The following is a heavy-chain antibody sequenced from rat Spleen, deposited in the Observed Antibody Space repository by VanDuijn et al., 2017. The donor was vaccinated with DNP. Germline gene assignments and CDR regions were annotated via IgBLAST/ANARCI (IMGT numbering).Heavy chain of an antibody. CDR1: GFTFNNYW. CDR2: ISTSGTRT. V-gene: IGHV5-31*01. Sequence: EVQLVESGGDLVQPGRSLKLSCKVSGFTFNNYWMAWIRQVPGKGLEWVATISTSGTRTYYPDSVKGRFTISRDGAKSTLFLQMDSLRSEDTATYYCARHELSHGPFDYWGQGVMVTVSS. J-gene: IGHJ2*01. CDR3: ARHELSHGPFDY.